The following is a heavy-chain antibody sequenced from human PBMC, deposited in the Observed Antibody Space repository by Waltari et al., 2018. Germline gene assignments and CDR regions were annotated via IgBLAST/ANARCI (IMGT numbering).Heavy chain of an antibody. Sequence: QLHLQESGPGLLKPSETLSLTCAVSGYSISGGDFWGWIRQPPGKGLEWIGSIYPGGDTYFNPSLKSRVTISVDMSKNQYSLNLRSMTAADTAVYYCARRGRLSSYFFDYWGQGTLVTVSS. CDR1: GYSISGGDF. J-gene: IGHJ4*02. CDR2: IYPGGDT. CDR3: ARRGRLSSYFFDY. V-gene: IGHV4-38-2*01. D-gene: IGHD2-15*01.